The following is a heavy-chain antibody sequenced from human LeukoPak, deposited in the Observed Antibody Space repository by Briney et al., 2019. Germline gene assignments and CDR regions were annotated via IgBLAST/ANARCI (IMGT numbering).Heavy chain of an antibody. CDR1: GFTFSSYL. Sequence: GGSLRLSCAASGFTFSSYLMSWVRQAPGKGLEWVANIKQDGSEKYYVDSVKGRFAISRDNAKNSLYLQMNSLRAEDTAVYYRAKQGIELTFDYWGQGTLVTVSS. D-gene: IGHD5-18*01. CDR3: AKQGIELTFDY. CDR2: IKQDGSEK. J-gene: IGHJ4*02. V-gene: IGHV3-7*01.